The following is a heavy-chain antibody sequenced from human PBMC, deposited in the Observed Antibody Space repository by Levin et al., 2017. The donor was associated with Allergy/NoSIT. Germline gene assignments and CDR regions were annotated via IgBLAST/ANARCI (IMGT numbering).Heavy chain of an antibody. CDR3: VRDNVAARGIVLCN. D-gene: IGHD6-13*01. V-gene: IGHV4-4*07. Sequence: TSETLSLTCAVSGGSIASYYWSWIRQPAGKGLEWIGRIYSNGNTNYSPSLKSRITMSVDTSKNQFSLKLNSVTAARTAVYYCVRDNVAARGIVLCNWGQGILVTVYS. CDR2: IYSNGNT. CDR1: GGSIASYY. J-gene: IGHJ4*02.